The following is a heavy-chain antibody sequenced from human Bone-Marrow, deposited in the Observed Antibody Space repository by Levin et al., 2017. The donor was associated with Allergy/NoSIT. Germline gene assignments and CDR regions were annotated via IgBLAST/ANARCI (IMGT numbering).Heavy chain of an antibody. V-gene: IGHV3-74*01. CDR1: AFTFRNYY. J-gene: IGHJ4*02. D-gene: IGHD2-2*01. CDR2: ILNDGTT. CDR3: ARGGCDRTSCLDH. Sequence: GGSLRLSCTASAFTFRNYYMHWVRQAPGMGLVWVSNILNDGTTNYADSVKGRFTISRDNAKNTLYLQMNSLGEEDTAVYFCARGGCDRTSCLDHWGQGILVIVSS.